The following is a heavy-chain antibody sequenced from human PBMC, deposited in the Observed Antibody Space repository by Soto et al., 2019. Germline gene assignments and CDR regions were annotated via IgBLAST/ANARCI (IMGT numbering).Heavy chain of an antibody. J-gene: IGHJ4*02. V-gene: IGHV1-46*01. CDR2: INPSGGST. D-gene: IGHD3-22*01. Sequence: GASVKVSCKASGYTFTTYYMYWVRQAPGQGLEWMGIINPSGGSTSFAQKLQGRVTMTTDTSTSTAYMELRSLRSDDTAVYYCARGGYYDSSGPSLFDYWGQGTLVTVSS. CDR1: GYTFTTYY. CDR3: ARGGYYDSSGPSLFDY.